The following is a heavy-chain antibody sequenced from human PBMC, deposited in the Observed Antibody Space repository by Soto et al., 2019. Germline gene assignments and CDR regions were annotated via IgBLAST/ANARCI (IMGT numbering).Heavy chain of an antibody. CDR3: ARLPKGSLVTA. D-gene: IGHD2-21*02. CDR1: VFRFSDHS. V-gene: IGHV3-48*02. Sequence: XGSLRLSCVSSVFRFSDHSMTCVRQSPGKGLQWIAYISSSSDNIYYAESVRGRFTVSRDNAKNALFLEMNSLRDDDTATYYCARLPKGSLVTAWGQGTRVTVSS. CDR2: ISSSSDNI. J-gene: IGHJ4*02.